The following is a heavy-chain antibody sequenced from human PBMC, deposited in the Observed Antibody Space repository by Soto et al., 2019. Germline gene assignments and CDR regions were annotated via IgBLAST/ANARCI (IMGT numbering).Heavy chain of an antibody. V-gene: IGHV3-30-3*01. CDR1: GFTFSSYA. D-gene: IGHD3-22*01. J-gene: IGHJ4*02. CDR2: ISYDGTYK. Sequence: SCAASGFTFSSYALHWGRQAPGRGLGWVAVISYDGTYKYYANSVKGRFTISRDNSKNTLYLQMNSLRVEDTAVYYCAREGVYDISVHYFDYWGQGTLVTVSS. CDR3: AREGVYDISVHYFDY.